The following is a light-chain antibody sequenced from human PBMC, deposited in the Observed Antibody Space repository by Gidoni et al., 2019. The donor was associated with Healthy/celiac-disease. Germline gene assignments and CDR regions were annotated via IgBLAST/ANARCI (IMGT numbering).Light chain of an antibody. CDR1: QSLLHSNGYNY. J-gene: IGKJ1*01. CDR2: LGS. Sequence: DIVMTQSPLSLPVTPGGPPSISCRSSQSLLHSNGYNYLDWYLQKPGQSPQLLIYLGSNRASGVPDRFSGSGSGTDFTLKISRVEAEDVGVYYCMQALQTPRTFGQGTKVEIK. V-gene: IGKV2-28*01. CDR3: MQALQTPRT.